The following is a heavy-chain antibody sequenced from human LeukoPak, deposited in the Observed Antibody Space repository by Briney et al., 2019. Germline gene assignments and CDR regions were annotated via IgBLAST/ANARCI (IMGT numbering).Heavy chain of an antibody. Sequence: SETLSLTCAVYGRSFSGYYWTWIRQPPGKGLEWIGEINHSGSSKYNPSLKSRVTISVDTSKTQFSLKLSSVTAADTAVYYCARDYKVLNGFVPREVGATGGWFDPWGQGTLVTVSS. CDR1: GRSFSGYY. J-gene: IGHJ5*02. CDR3: ARDYKVLNGFVPREVGATGGWFDP. CDR2: INHSGSS. D-gene: IGHD1-26*01. V-gene: IGHV4-34*01.